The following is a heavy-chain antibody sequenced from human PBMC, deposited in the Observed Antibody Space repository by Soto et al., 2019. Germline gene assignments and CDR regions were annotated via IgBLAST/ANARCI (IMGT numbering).Heavy chain of an antibody. CDR3: ARSLGSGPMANPLDY. J-gene: IGHJ4*02. V-gene: IGHV1-69*02. CDR2: IIPILGIA. Sequence: SVKVSCKASGGTFSSYSISWVRQAPGQGLEWMGRIIPILGIANYAQKFQGRVTITADKSTSTAYMELSSLRSEDTAVYYCARSLGSGPMANPLDYWGQGTLVTVSS. CDR1: GGTFSSYS. D-gene: IGHD3-10*01.